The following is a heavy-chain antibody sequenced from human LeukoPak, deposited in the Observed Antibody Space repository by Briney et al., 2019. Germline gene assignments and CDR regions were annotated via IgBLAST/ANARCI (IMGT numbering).Heavy chain of an antibody. D-gene: IGHD4-11*01. CDR1: GGSISGSTYY. V-gene: IGHV4-39*01. Sequence: SETPSLTCTVSGGSISGSTYYWGWIRQPPGKRLEWIGSLYYTGSTYYNPSLKSRVTVSVDTSKNQFSLKLHSVTAADTAVYYCARHTTVSPLYFDYWGQGTLVTVSS. J-gene: IGHJ4*02. CDR3: ARHTTVSPLYFDY. CDR2: LYYTGST.